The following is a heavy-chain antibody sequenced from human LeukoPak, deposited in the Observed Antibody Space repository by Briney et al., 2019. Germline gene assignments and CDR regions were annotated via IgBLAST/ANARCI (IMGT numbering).Heavy chain of an antibody. CDR1: GFTFSSYS. J-gene: IGHJ4*02. V-gene: IGHV3-48*01. CDR3: AREYSSSSGRSFDY. D-gene: IGHD6-6*01. CDR2: ISSSSSNM. Sequence: GGSLRLSCAASGFTFSSYSMNWVRQATGKGLEWVSNISSSSSNMYYADSVKGRFTISRDSAKNSLYLQMNSLRAEDTAVYYCAREYSSSSGRSFDYWGQGTLVIVSS.